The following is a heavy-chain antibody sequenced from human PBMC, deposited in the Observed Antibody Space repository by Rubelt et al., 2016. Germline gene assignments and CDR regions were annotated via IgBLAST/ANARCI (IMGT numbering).Heavy chain of an antibody. Sequence: QVQLVQSGAEVKKPGASVKVSCKVSGNTLSEFSMHWVRQAPGKGLEWMGGFDTEDGEISYAQKFQGRVTMIEETTTDTAYRELSSLRSEDTAVYYCATVKHLSLESWGQGTLVTVSS. CDR2: FDTEDGEI. CDR1: GNTLSEFS. J-gene: IGHJ4*02. V-gene: IGHV1-24*01. CDR3: ATVKHLSLES.